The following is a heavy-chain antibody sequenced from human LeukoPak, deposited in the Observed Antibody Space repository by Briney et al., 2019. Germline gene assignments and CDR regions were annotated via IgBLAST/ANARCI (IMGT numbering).Heavy chain of an antibody. CDR3: AIDGRSYNWNDGGWFDH. V-gene: IGHV3-30*02. CDR2: IQYDGREK. CDR1: GFIFNTYG. J-gene: IGHJ5*02. Sequence: HPGGSLRLSCAASGFIFNTYGLHWVRQAPGKGLEWVAFIQYDGREKYYGDSVKGRFTISRDNSKRTIYLEMNSLRPEDTAVYYCAIDGRSYNWNDGGWFDHWGQGTLVTVSS. D-gene: IGHD1-1*01.